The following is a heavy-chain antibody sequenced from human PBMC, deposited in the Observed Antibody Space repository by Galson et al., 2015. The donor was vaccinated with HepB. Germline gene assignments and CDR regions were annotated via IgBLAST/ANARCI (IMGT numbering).Heavy chain of an antibody. CDR1: GFIFSSYA. D-gene: IGHD3-22*01. CDR2: ISDDATST. CDR3: AKDYIGQRTTMIVVVQGFEY. J-gene: IGHJ4*01. Sequence: SLRLSCAASGFIFSSYAMSWVRQAPGKGLEWVSSISDDATSTYYEDSVKGRFTISRDNSKNTLYLQMNSLRAEDTAVYYCAKDYIGQRTTMIVVVQGFEYWGHGTLVTVSS. V-gene: IGHV3-23*01.